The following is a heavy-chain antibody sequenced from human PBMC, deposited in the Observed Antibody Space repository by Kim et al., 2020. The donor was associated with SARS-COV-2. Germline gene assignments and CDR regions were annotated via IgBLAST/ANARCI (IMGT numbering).Heavy chain of an antibody. CDR3: AKDIGYSYGALDY. V-gene: IGHV3-43*01. D-gene: IGHD5-18*01. J-gene: IGHJ4*02. Sequence: YADSVKGRFTISRDNSKNSLYLQMNSLRTEDTALYYCAKDIGYSYGALDYWGQGTLVTVSS.